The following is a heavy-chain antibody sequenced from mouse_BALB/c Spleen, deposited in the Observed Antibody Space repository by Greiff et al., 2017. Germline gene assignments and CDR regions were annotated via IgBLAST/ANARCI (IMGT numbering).Heavy chain of an antibody. V-gene: IGHV1-82*01. CDR2: IYPGDGDT. CDR3: ARYRYDGYYFDY. Sequence: QVQLQQSGPELVKPGASVKISCKASGYAFSSSWLNWVKQRPGQGLEWIGRIYPGDGDTNYNGKFKGKATLTADKSSSTAYMQLSSLTSVDSAVYFCARYRYDGYYFDYWGQGTTLTVSS. J-gene: IGHJ2*01. D-gene: IGHD2-14*01. CDR1: GYAFSSSW.